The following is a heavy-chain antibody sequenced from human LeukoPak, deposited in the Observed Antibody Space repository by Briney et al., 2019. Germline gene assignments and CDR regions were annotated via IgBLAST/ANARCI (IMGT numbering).Heavy chain of an antibody. CDR2: IIPIFGTA. CDR1: GGTFSSYA. J-gene: IGHJ4*02. Sequence: EASVKVSCKASGGTFSSYAISWVRQAPGQGLEWMGEIIPIFGTANYAQKFQGRVTITADESTSTAYMELSSLRSEDTAVYYCARGCSSTSCYTDPNYWGQGTLVTVSS. V-gene: IGHV1-69*13. CDR3: ARGCSSTSCYTDPNY. D-gene: IGHD2-2*02.